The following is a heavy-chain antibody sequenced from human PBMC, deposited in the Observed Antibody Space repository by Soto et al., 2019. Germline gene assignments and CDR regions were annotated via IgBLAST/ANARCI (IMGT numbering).Heavy chain of an antibody. J-gene: IGHJ6*03. Sequence: QVQLVQSGAEVKEPGASVKVSCKASGYTFTSYAMHWVRQAPGQRLEWVGWINADNANTKYSPRFQGRVTITRDTPASTAYMELSSLRSEDTAVYYCATDREQQLIRGYYYMDVWGRGTTVTVSS. V-gene: IGHV1-3*01. CDR2: INADNANT. CDR3: ATDREQQLIRGYYYMDV. CDR1: GYTFTSYA. D-gene: IGHD6-13*01.